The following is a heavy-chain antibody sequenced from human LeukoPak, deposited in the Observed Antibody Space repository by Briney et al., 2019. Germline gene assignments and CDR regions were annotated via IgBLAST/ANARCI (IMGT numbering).Heavy chain of an antibody. V-gene: IGHV4-39*01. D-gene: IGHD3-10*01. CDR2: IYYSGNT. CDR1: GGSISGSSYF. Sequence: SETLSLTCAVSGGSISGSSYFWGWIRQPTGKGLEWIGSIYYSGNTYYNPSLKSRVTISVDTSKNQFSLKLSSVTAADTAVYYCARLKEGIDYWGQGTLVTVSS. CDR3: ARLKEGIDY. J-gene: IGHJ4*02.